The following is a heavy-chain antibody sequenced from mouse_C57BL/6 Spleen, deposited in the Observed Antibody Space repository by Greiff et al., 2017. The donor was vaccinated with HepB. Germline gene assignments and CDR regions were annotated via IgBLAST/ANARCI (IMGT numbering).Heavy chain of an antibody. CDR3: ARRGYYGSRNYFDY. CDR1: GFTFSSYG. D-gene: IGHD1-1*01. Sequence: EVQLQESGGDLVKPGGSLKLSCAASGFTFSSYGMSWVRQTPDKRLEWVATISSGGSYTYYPDSVKGRFTISRDNAKNTLYLQMSSLKSEDTAMYYCARRGYYGSRNYFDYWGQGTTLTVSS. V-gene: IGHV5-6*01. CDR2: ISSGGSYT. J-gene: IGHJ2*01.